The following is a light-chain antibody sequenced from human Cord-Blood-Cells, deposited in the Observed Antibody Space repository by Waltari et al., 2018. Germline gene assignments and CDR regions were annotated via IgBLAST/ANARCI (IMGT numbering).Light chain of an antibody. V-gene: IGLV2-11*01. CDR2: DVS. J-gene: IGLJ1*01. Sequence: QSALTQPRSVSGSPGQSVTISCTGTSSDVGGYNYVSWYQQHPGKAPKLMIYDVSKRPSGVPDRFSCSKSGNTASLPISGLQAEDEADYYCCSYAGSYTFVFGTGTKVTVL. CDR3: CSYAGSYTFV. CDR1: SSDVGGYNY.